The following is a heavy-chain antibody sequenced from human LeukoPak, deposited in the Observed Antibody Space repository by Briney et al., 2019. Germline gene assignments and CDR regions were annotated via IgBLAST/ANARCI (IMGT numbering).Heavy chain of an antibody. CDR1: GYSFTSYW. Sequence: GESLKISCKGSGYSFTSYWIGWVCQMPGKGLEWMGIIYPDDSDTRYSPSFQGQVTISADKSISTAYLQWSSLKASDTAMYYCAIFKHHLRPDYWGQGTLVTVSS. CDR3: AIFKHHLRPDY. CDR2: IYPDDSDT. D-gene: IGHD3-3*01. V-gene: IGHV5-51*01. J-gene: IGHJ4*02.